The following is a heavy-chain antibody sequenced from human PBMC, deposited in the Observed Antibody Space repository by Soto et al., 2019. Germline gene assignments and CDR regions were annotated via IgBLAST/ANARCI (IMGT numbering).Heavy chain of an antibody. CDR1: GGSIGSGDYY. J-gene: IGHJ4*02. Sequence: QVQLKESGPGLVKPSQTLSLTCSVSGGSIGSGDYYWSWVRQSPGKGLEWIGYIYYTGNTYYNPSLGSRVTFSVDTSQNQLSLRLSVVTVADTAVYYCARDSRRRADSGTGPLYYFDYWGQGTLVTVSS. D-gene: IGHD1-26*01. V-gene: IGHV4-30-4*01. CDR3: ARDSRRRADSGTGPLYYFDY. CDR2: IYYTGNT.